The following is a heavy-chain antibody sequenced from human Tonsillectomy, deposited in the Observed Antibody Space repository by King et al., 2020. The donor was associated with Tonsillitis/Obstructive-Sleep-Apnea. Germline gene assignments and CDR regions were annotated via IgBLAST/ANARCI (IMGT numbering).Heavy chain of an antibody. V-gene: IGHV3-15*01. CDR3: TTDLMWELLDFDY. D-gene: IGHD1-26*01. CDR2: IKSKTDGETT. CDR1: GFTFSNTW. Sequence: VQLVESGGGLVKAGGSLRLSCAASGFTFSNTWMSWVRQAPGKGLEWGGRIKSKTDGETTDYAAPVKGRFTISRDDSKNTLYLQMNSLKNEDTAGYYCTTDLMWELLDFDYWGQGTLVTVSS. J-gene: IGHJ4*02.